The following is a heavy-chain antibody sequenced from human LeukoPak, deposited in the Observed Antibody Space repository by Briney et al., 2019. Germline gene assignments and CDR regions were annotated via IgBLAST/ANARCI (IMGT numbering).Heavy chain of an antibody. J-gene: IGHJ4*02. CDR3: ARDLASSGWFPNDY. CDR2: ISSSSSYI. V-gene: IGHV3-21*01. D-gene: IGHD6-19*01. Sequence: KPGGSLRLSRAASGFTFSSYSMNWVRQAPGKGLEWVSSISSSSSYIYYADSVKGRFTISRDNAKNSLYLQMNSLRAEDTAVYYCARDLASSGWFPNDYWGQGTLVTVSS. CDR1: GFTFSSYS.